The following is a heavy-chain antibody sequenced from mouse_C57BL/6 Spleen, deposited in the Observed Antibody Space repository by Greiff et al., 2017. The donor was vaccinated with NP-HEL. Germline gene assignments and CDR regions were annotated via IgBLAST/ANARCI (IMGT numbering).Heavy chain of an antibody. J-gene: IGHJ4*01. CDR3: ARSVYGYDGDYAMDY. V-gene: IGHV7-3*01. Sequence: EVQLVESGGGLVQPGGSLSLSCAASGFTFTDYYMSWVRQPPGKALEWLGFIRNKANGYTTEYSASVKGRFTISRDNSQSTLYLQMNALRAEDSATYYCARSVYGYDGDYAMDYWGQGTSVTVSS. CDR1: GFTFTDYY. CDR2: IRNKANGYTT. D-gene: IGHD2-2*01.